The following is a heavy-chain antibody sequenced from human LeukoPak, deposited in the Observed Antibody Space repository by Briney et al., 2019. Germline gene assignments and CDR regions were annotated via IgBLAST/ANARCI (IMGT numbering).Heavy chain of an antibody. CDR3: ARAGRDYDILTGYDNYYYFDY. V-gene: IGHV4-4*07. CDR2: IYNSGST. CDR1: GGSISNYY. J-gene: IGHJ4*02. Sequence: SETLSLTCTVSGGSISNYYWSWIRQPAGKGLEWIGRIYNSGSTNYNPSLKSRVTMSVDTSKNQFSLQLSSVTAADTAVYYCARAGRDYDILTGYDNYYYFDYWGQGTLVTVSS. D-gene: IGHD3-9*01.